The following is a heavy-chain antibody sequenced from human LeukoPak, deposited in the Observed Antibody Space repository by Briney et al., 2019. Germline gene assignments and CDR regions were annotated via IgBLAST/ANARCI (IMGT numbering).Heavy chain of an antibody. J-gene: IGHJ4*02. CDR1: GYTFTGFY. D-gene: IGHD6-13*01. Sequence: ASVKVSCKVSGYTFTGFYTHWVRQAPGQGLEWMAWINPRNGGSHSAQKFQGRVTLTRDTSISTAYMEMRKLTSDDTAFYYCARGRIAAAGAIDYWGQGARVTVSS. CDR3: ARGRIAAAGAIDY. CDR2: INPRNGGS. V-gene: IGHV1-2*02.